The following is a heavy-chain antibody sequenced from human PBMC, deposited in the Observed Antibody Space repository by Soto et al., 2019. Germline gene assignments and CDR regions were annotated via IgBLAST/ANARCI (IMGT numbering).Heavy chain of an antibody. J-gene: IGHJ6*03. CDR3: VRDFGWYFRSGYMDV. Sequence: GGAPRLSCAASGFDFRSYIMNLVRPAPGKGLEWVSSINEDSSYIYYAHSLRGRFTISRDNAKESLYLQMNSLRAEDTAVYYCVRDFGWYFRSGYMDVWGDGATVTVSS. V-gene: IGHV3-21*01. D-gene: IGHD3-3*01. CDR2: INEDSSYI. CDR1: GFDFRSYI.